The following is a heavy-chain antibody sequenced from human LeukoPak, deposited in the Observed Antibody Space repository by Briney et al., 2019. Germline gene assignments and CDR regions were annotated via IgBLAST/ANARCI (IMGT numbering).Heavy chain of an antibody. CDR2: ISAYNGNT. CDR3: ARELGIAAAGALDY. J-gene: IGHJ4*02. D-gene: IGHD6-13*01. Sequence: GAPVKMTCTASGYTFTIYGISWVRQAPGQGLEWMGWISAYNGNTNYEQKLQGRVTMTTDTSTSTAYMELRSLRSDDTAVYYCARELGIAAAGALDYWGQGTVVTVFS. V-gene: IGHV1-18*01. CDR1: GYTFTIYG.